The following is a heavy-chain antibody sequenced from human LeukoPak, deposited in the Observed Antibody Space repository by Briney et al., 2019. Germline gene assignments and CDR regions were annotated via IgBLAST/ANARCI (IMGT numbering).Heavy chain of an antibody. J-gene: IGHJ5*02. Sequence: GRSLRLSCAASGFTFSSYAMHWVRQAPGKGLEWVAVISYDGSNKYYADSVKGRYTISRDNTKTTLYLQMNSLRAEDTAVYYCARIPHWYYDSKLASSWFDPWGQGTLVTVSS. V-gene: IGHV3-30-3*01. D-gene: IGHD3-3*01. CDR2: ISYDGSNK. CDR3: ARIPHWYYDSKLASSWFDP. CDR1: GFTFSSYA.